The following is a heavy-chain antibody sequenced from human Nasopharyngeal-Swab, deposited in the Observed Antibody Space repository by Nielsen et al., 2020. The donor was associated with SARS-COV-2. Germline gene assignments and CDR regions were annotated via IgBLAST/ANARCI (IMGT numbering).Heavy chain of an antibody. V-gene: IGHV1-46*01. Sequence: WVRQAPRQGLEWMGIINPSGGSTSYAQKFQGRVTMTRDTSTSTVYMELSSLRSEDTAVYYCAKAAAGTHYYYYYMDVWGKGTTVTVSS. CDR3: AKAAAGTHYYYYYMDV. D-gene: IGHD6-13*01. CDR2: INPSGGST. J-gene: IGHJ6*03.